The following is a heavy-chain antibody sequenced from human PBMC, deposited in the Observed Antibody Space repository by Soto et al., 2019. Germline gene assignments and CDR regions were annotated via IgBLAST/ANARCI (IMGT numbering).Heavy chain of an antibody. CDR2: ISYSASS. CDR1: GDSISRGGYY. V-gene: IGHV4-31*11. Sequence: ALSLTCDVSGDSISRGGYYWNWIRQVPGRGLEFIGCISYSASSFYNPSLESRVSVSIATSGNQFSLKLSSMTAADTAVYFRASPHTYYYDISGYSKQPFHCNXWGQLSLVAAS. D-gene: IGHD3-22*01. J-gene: IGHJ4*02. CDR3: ASPHTYYYDISGYSKQPFHCNX.